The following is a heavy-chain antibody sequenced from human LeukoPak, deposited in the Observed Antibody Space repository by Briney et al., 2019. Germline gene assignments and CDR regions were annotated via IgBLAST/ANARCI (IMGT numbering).Heavy chain of an antibody. CDR2: IYYSGST. CDR3: ARAVKYYYDRSDEYFDY. J-gene: IGHJ4*02. V-gene: IGHV4-59*01. Sequence: SETLSLTCTVSGGSISSYYWSWIRQPPGKGLEWIRYIYYSGSTNYNPSLKSRVTISVDTSKTQFSLKLRSVTAADTAVYYCARAVKYYYDRSDEYFDYWGQGTLVTVSS. D-gene: IGHD3-22*01. CDR1: GGSISSYY.